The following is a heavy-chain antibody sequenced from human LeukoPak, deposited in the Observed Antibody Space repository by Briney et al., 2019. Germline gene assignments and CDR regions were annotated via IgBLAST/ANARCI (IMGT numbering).Heavy chain of an antibody. CDR1: GGSFSGYY. CDR2: INHSGST. D-gene: IGHD1-14*01. CDR3: ARGRSMRFDP. Sequence: SETLSLTCAVYGGSFSGYYWSWIRQPPGKGLEWIGEINHSGSTDYNPSLESRVTISVDTSKNQFSLKLSSVTAADTAVYYCARGRSMRFDPWGQGTLVTVSS. J-gene: IGHJ5*02. V-gene: IGHV4-34*01.